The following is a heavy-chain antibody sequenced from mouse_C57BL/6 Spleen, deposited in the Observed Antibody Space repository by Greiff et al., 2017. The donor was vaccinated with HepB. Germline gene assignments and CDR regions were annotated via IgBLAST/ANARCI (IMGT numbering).Heavy chain of an antibody. Sequence: SGAELVRPGASVKLSCTASGFNIKDDYMHWVKQRPEQGLEWIGWIDPENGDTEYASKFQGKATITADTSSNTAYLQLSSLTSEDTAVYYCTTVGDFDVWGTGTTVTVSS. V-gene: IGHV14-4*01. CDR2: IDPENGDT. CDR1: GFNIKDDY. CDR3: TTVGDFDV. J-gene: IGHJ1*03. D-gene: IGHD1-1*01.